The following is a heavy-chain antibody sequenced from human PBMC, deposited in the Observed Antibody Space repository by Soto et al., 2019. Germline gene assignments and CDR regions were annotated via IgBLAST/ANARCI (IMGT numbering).Heavy chain of an antibody. D-gene: IGHD3-22*01. Sequence: GESLKSAGKGSGYSFAVYWITWVRQKPGKGLEWMGRIDPSDSQTYYSPSFRGHVTISATKSITTVFLQWSSLRASDTAMYYCARQIYDSDTGPNFQYYFDSWGQGTPVIVSS. CDR3: ARQIYDSDTGPNFQYYFDS. J-gene: IGHJ4*02. CDR2: IDPSDSQT. V-gene: IGHV5-10-1*01. CDR1: GYSFAVYW.